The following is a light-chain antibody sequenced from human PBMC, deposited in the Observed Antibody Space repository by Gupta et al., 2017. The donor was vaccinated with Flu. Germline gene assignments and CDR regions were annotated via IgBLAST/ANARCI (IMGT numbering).Light chain of an antibody. CDR1: QSISSY. Sequence: PTSLSASVGDRVTITCRASQSISSYLHWYQQKPGKAPKLLIYAASSWQSGVPSRFSGSGSGTDFTLTISRLQPEDFATYYCQQSDSTPWTFGQGTKVEIK. J-gene: IGKJ1*01. CDR3: QQSDSTPWT. CDR2: AAS. V-gene: IGKV1-39*01.